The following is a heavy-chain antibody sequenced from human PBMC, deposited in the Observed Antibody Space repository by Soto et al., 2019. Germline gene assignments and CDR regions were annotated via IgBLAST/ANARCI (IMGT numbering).Heavy chain of an antibody. CDR2: IIPIFGTA. CDR1: GGTFSSYA. J-gene: IGHJ4*02. CDR3: ASVNVGRLGLGDY. Sequence: QVQLVQSGAEVKKPGSSVKVSCKASGGTFSSYAISWVRQAPGQGLEWMGGIIPIFGTANYAQKFQGRVTITADEYTSKAYMKLSSLRSERTAVYYGASVNVGRLGLGDYWGQGTLVTVSS. D-gene: IGHD1-26*01. V-gene: IGHV1-69*12.